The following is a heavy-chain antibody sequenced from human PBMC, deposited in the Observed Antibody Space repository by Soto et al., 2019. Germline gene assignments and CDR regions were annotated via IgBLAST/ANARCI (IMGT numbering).Heavy chain of an antibody. CDR1: GYSFTDYH. J-gene: IGHJ6*02. D-gene: IGHD2-8*01. CDR3: ARGHSTDCSNGVCSFFYNHEMDV. Sequence: ASVKVSCKTSGYSFTDYHIHWVRQAPGQGLEWLGRINPKSGGTSTAQKFQGWVTMTRDRSISTVYMELTRLRSDDTAVYFCARGHSTDCSNGVCSFFYNHEMDVWGQGTTVTVSS. CDR2: INPKSGGT. V-gene: IGHV1-2*04.